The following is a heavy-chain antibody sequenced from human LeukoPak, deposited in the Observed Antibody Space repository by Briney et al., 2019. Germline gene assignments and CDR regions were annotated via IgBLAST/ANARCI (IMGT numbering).Heavy chain of an antibody. V-gene: IGHV5-51*01. CDR3: ARRIYGDYQDYFDY. CDR2: IYPGDSDI. CDR1: GYTFTSYW. J-gene: IGHJ4*02. D-gene: IGHD4-17*01. Sequence: GESLKISCKGSGYTFTSYWIGWVRQMPGKGLAWMGIIYPGDSDIRYNPSFQGQVIISADKSISTAYLQWSSLKASDTAMYYCARRIYGDYQDYFDYWGQGTLVTVSS.